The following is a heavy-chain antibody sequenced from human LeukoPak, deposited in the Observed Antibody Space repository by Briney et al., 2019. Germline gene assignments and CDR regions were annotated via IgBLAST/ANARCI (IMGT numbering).Heavy chain of an antibody. D-gene: IGHD2-2*02. V-gene: IGHV3-15*01. J-gene: IGHJ4*02. CDR2: IKSKADGGAT. Sequence: GGSLRLSXAASGFTFTNAWMSWVRQAPGKGLEWVGRIKSKADGGATDYAALVKGRFTISRDDSKNTLYLQMNSLKTEDTAVYYCTSGGDCSRTSCYTDWGQRTLVTVSS. CDR1: GFTFTNAW. CDR3: TSGGDCSRTSCYTD.